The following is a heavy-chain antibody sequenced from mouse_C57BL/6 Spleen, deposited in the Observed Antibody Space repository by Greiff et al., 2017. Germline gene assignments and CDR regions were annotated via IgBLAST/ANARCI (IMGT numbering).Heavy chain of an antibody. CDR1: GFSFNTYA. V-gene: IGHV10-1*01. D-gene: IGHD4-1*01. J-gene: IGHJ1*03. CDR2: IRSKSNNYAT. CDR3: VSQNWDWYFDV. Sequence: EVKVVESGGGLVQPKGSLKLSCAASGFSFNTYAMNWVRQAPGKGLEWVARIRSKSNNYATYYADSVKDRFTISRDDSESMLYLQMNNLKTEDTAMYYCVSQNWDWYFDVWGTGTTVTVSS.